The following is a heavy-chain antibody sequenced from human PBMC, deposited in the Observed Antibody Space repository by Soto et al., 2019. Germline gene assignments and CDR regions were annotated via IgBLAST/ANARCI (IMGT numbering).Heavy chain of an antibody. J-gene: IGHJ3*02. CDR3: ARVLIQPGAFDI. CDR1: GFTFDDYG. Sequence: GGSLRLSCAASGFTFDDYGMSWVRQAPGKGLEWVSGINWNGGSTGYADSVKGRFTISRDNAKNSLYLQMNSLRAEDTAVYNCARVLIQPGAFDIWGQGTMVTVSS. D-gene: IGHD5-18*01. CDR2: INWNGGST. V-gene: IGHV3-20*01.